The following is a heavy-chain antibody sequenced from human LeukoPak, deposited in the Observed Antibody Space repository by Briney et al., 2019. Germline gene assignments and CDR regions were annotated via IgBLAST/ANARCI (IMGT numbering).Heavy chain of an antibody. J-gene: IGHJ4*02. CDR3: ARDRSGLYYFDY. Sequence: SQTLSLTCTVSGGSISGGGYFWSWIRQHPGRGLEWIGYMYYSGSSYYNPSLKSRVTISVDTPKNQFSLKLSSVTAADTAVYYCARDRSGLYYFDYWGQGTLVTVSS. D-gene: IGHD5-12*01. V-gene: IGHV4-31*03. CDR1: GGSISGGGYF. CDR2: MYYSGSS.